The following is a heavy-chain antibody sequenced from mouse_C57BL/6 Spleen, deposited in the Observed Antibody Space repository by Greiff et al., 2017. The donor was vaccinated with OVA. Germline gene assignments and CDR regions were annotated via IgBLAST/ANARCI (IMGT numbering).Heavy chain of an antibody. CDR1: GFTFSSYA. J-gene: IGHJ2*01. V-gene: IGHV5-9-1*02. Sequence: DVHLVESGEGLVKPGGSLKLSCAASGFTFSSYAMSWVRQTPEKRLEWVAYISSGGDYIYYADTVKGRFTISRDNARNTLYLQMSSLKSEDTAMYYCTRVGLWFFDYWGQGTTLTVSS. D-gene: IGHD2-2*01. CDR3: TRVGLWFFDY. CDR2: ISSGGDYI.